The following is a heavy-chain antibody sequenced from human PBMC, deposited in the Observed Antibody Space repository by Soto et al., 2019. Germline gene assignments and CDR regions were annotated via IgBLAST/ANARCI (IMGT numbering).Heavy chain of an antibody. J-gene: IGHJ2*01. V-gene: IGHV3-23*01. D-gene: IGHD2-15*01. Sequence: EVQLLESGGGLVQPGGFLRLSCVASGFSFSRYAMSWVRQAPGRGLEWVAGLSGSGTDTYFADSVQGRITISRDNSKNTLSLELSFVTADDTATYFCVKQGYTYGLIYWYFDLWGRGTLVTVSS. CDR2: LSGSGTDT. CDR3: VKQGYTYGLIYWYFDL. CDR1: GFSFSRYA.